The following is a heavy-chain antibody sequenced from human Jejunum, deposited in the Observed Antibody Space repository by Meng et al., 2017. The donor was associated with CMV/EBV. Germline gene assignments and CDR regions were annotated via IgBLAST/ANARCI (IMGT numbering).Heavy chain of an antibody. Sequence: MHWVRQASGRGLEWLGRIKNDATSYATSHAASVKGRFTISRDDSKNTAYLQMNSLKTEDTAVYYCTRPIVVVPAAMSRSSDAFDIWGQGTMVTVSS. CDR3: TRPIVVVPAAMSRSSDAFDI. CDR2: IKNDATSYAT. V-gene: IGHV3-73*01. D-gene: IGHD2-2*01. J-gene: IGHJ3*02.